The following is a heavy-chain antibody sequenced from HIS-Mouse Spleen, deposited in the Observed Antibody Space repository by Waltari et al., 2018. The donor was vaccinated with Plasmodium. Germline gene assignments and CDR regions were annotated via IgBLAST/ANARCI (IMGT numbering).Heavy chain of an antibody. V-gene: IGHV3-13*01. CDR2: IGTAGDT. Sequence: EVQLVVSGGGLVQPGGSLRLSCAASVFALSSTASHWVVNATGKGLEWVSSIGTAGDTYYPGSVKGRFTISRENAKNSLYLQMNSLRAGDTAVYYCARGPTYSSSYYFDYWGQGTLVTVSS. J-gene: IGHJ4*02. D-gene: IGHD6-6*01. CDR1: VFALSSTA. CDR3: ARGPTYSSSYYFDY.